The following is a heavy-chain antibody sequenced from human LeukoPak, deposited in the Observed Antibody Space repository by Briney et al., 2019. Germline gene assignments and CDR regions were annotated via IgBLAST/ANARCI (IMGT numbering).Heavy chain of an antibody. CDR3: ARDRLGIAAAGTLGSYYYGMDV. J-gene: IGHJ6*02. CDR1: GYTFTSYY. Sequence: ASVKVSCKASGYTFTSYYMHWVRQAPGQGLEWMGIINPSGGSTSYAQKFQGRVTITRDTSTSTVYMELSSLRSEDTAVYYCARDRLGIAAAGTLGSYYYGMDVWGQGTTVTVSS. CDR2: INPSGGST. V-gene: IGHV1-46*01. D-gene: IGHD6-13*01.